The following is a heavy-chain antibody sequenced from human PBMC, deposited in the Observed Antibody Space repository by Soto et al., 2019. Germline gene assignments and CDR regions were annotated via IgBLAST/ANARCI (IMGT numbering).Heavy chain of an antibody. CDR2: IYYSGST. J-gene: IGHJ4*02. CDR3: ARDGGNSYGYGNNYGEWTFDY. Sequence: QVQLQESGPGLVKPSQTLSLTCTVSGGSISSGGYYWSWIRQHPGKGLEWIGYIYYSGSTYYNPSLKGRVTISVDTSKNQFALKLSSVTAADTAVYYCARDGGNSYGYGNNYGEWTFDYWGQGTLVTVSS. D-gene: IGHD5-18*01. V-gene: IGHV4-31*03. CDR1: GGSISSGGYY.